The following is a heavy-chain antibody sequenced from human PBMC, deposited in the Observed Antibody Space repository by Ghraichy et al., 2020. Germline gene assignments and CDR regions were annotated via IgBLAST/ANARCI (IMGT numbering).Heavy chain of an antibody. J-gene: IGHJ2*01. D-gene: IGHD3-9*01. Sequence: GGSLRLSCAASGFTFSSYAMSWVRQAPGKGLEWVSAISGSGGSTYYADSVKGRFTISRDNSKNTLYLQMNSLRAEDTAVYYCAKMEYYDIFGPEDYWYFDLWGRGTLVTVSS. V-gene: IGHV3-23*01. CDR3: AKMEYYDIFGPEDYWYFDL. CDR1: GFTFSSYA. CDR2: ISGSGGST.